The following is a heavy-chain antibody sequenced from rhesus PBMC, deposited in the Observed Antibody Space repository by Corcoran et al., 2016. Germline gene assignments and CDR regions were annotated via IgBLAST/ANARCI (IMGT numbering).Heavy chain of an antibody. J-gene: IGHJ2*01. CDR1: GAAISSHW. CDR3: ARDIAAAGKYWHFDL. V-gene: IGHV4-80*01. CDR2: FNGNDDRN. Sequence: QVQLQESGLGLVKPSETLSLTCAVSGAAISSHWWTWIRQPPGKGLEWIGEFNGNDDRNYYNPPLKIRVTISKDASKNQVSLKLNSVTFADMAVYYCARDIAAAGKYWHFDLWGPGTPITISS. D-gene: IGHD6-25*01.